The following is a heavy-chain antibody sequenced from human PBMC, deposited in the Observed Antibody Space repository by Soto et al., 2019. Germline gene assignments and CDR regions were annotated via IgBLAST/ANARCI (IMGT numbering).Heavy chain of an antibody. CDR1: GYAFSNYA. J-gene: IGHJ4*02. V-gene: IGHV1-18*01. D-gene: IGHD2-8*02. Sequence: QVHLVQSGAEVKKPGSSVRVSWKTSGYAFSNYAISWVRQAPGQGLEWMGWINTGSGYTNYAHDRVTMTKDASTYTAYLEVTSLRSDDTAIYYCARDRVYTGGSDADYWGQATLVTVSS. CDR2: INTGSGYT. CDR3: ARDRVYTGGSDADY.